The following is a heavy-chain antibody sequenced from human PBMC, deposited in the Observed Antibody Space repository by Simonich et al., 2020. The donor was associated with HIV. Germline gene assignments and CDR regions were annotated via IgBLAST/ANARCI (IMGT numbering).Heavy chain of an antibody. D-gene: IGHD1-7*01. Sequence: QLQLQESGPGLVKPSETLSLTCTVSGGSISSSRFDWGWIRQPPGKGLEGIGSIYYSGSTYSNPSLKSRVTISVDTSKNQFSLKLSSVTAADTAVYYCASITGTTFRVSYWGQGTLVTVSS. J-gene: IGHJ4*02. V-gene: IGHV4-39*01. CDR1: GGSISSSRFD. CDR3: ASITGTTFRVSY. CDR2: IYYSGST.